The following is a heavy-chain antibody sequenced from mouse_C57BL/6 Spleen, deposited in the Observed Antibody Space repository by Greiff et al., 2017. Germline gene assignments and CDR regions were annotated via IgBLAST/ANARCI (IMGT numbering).Heavy chain of an antibody. J-gene: IGHJ4*01. Sequence: QVQLQQPGAELVKPGASVKMSCKASGYTFTSYWITWVKQRPGQGLEWIGEIYPGSGSTNYNAKFKSKATLTVDTSSNTAYMQLSSLTSEDSAVYYCARRGKYYGSRAAMDYWGQGTSVTVS. D-gene: IGHD1-1*01. CDR2: IYPGSGST. V-gene: IGHV1-55*01. CDR3: ARRGKYYGSRAAMDY. CDR1: GYTFTSYW.